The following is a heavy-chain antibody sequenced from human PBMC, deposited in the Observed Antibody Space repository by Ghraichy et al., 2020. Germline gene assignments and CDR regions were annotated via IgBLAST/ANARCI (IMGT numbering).Heavy chain of an antibody. J-gene: IGHJ4*02. CDR2: MHPNSGNT. CDR3: ARGVVAGTHAFDY. CDR1: GYTFTSYD. Sequence: ASVKVSCKASGYTFTSYDINWVRQATGQGLEWMGWMHPNSGNTGYEQKFQGRVTMTRNTSISTAYMELSSLRSEDTAVYYCARGVVAGTHAFDYWGQGTLVTVSS. D-gene: IGHD2-15*01. V-gene: IGHV1-8*01.